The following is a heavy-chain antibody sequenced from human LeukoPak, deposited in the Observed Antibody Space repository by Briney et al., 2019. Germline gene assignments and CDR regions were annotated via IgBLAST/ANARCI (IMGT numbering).Heavy chain of an antibody. CDR3: ARGGTTVTPGLLWFDP. V-gene: IGHV4-59*01. J-gene: IGHJ5*02. D-gene: IGHD4-17*01. CDR1: GGSFSDYY. Sequence: KSSQTLSLTCAVFGGSFSDYYWSWIRQPPGKGLDLIGYIYYSGSTKYNPSLKSRVTISVDTSKNQFSLKLSSVTAADTAVYYCARGGTTVTPGLLWFDPWGQGTLVTVSS. CDR2: IYYSGST.